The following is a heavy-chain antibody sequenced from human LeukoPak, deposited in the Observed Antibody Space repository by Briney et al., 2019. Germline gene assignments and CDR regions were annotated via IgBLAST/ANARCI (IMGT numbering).Heavy chain of an antibody. V-gene: IGHV5-51*01. CDR2: IYPDDSDT. J-gene: IGHJ4*02. CDR3: ARLTSSWSFDY. CDR1: GYSFREYW. Sequence: GESLKISCKGSGYSFREYWIGWVRQMPGKGLEWMGIIYPDDSDTRYSPSFQGQVTISADKSINTAYLQWSSLKASDTAMYYCARLTSSWSFDYWGQGTLVTVSS. D-gene: IGHD6-13*01.